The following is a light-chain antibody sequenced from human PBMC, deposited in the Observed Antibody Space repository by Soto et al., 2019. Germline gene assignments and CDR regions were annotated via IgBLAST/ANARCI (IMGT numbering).Light chain of an antibody. J-gene: IGKJ1*01. Sequence: DIQMTQSPATLSASVGDRVTITCRASQSISSWLAWYQQKPGKVPKLLIDDASSLESGVPSRFSRSGSGTEFTLTISSLQPDDFATYYCQQYNTNPWTFGQGTKVEIK. V-gene: IGKV1-5*01. CDR2: DAS. CDR1: QSISSW. CDR3: QQYNTNPWT.